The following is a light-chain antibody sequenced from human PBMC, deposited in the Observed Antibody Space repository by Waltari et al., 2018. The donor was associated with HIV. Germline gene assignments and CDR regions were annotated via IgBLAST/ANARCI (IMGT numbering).Light chain of an antibody. V-gene: IGKV1-5*03. CDR1: QSISNW. CDR3: QQYNNYPYT. J-gene: IGKJ2*01. Sequence: DIQMTQPPSTLSASVGDRVTITCRASQSISNWLAWYQQKPGKAPKMLIYKASTLESGVPSRFSGSGSGTEFALTITCLQPDDFATYYCQQYNNYPYTFGQGTKLEI. CDR2: KAS.